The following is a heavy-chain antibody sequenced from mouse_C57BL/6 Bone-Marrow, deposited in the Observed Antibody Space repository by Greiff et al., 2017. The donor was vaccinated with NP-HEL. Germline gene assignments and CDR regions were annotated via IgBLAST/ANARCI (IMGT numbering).Heavy chain of an antibody. CDR2: ISRGSSTI. V-gene: IGHV5-17*01. Sequence: EVKLVESGGGLVKPGGSLKLSCAASGFTFSDYGMHWVRQAPEKGLEWVAYISRGSSTIYYADTVKGRFTISRDNAKNTLFLQMTSLRSEDTDMYYCARPNGNYFDYWGQGTTLTVSS. D-gene: IGHD2-1*01. J-gene: IGHJ2*01. CDR3: ARPNGNYFDY. CDR1: GFTFSDYG.